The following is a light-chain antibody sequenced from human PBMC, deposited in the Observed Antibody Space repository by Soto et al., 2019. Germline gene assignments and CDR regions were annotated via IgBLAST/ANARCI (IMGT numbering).Light chain of an antibody. CDR2: EVN. CDR3: SSYAGSSNV. Sequence: QSALTQPPSASGPPGQSVAISCTGTSSDVGGYNYASWYQQHPGKAPTLMIYEVNKRPSGVPDRFSGSKPGNTASLTVSGLQAEDESDYYCSSYAGSSNVFGTGTKVTVL. V-gene: IGLV2-8*01. CDR1: SSDVGGYNY. J-gene: IGLJ1*01.